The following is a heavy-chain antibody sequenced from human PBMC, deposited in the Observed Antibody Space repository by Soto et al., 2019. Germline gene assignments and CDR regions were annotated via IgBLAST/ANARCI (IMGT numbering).Heavy chain of an antibody. CDR3: ASYCSGGTCPPGPGN. CDR2: INPGGGST. CDR1: GYTFTNYY. Sequence: QVQLVQSGAEVKKPRASVKVSCKASGYTFTNYYMHWVRQAPGQGLEWMGIINPGGGSTSYAQKFQGIITMTRDTSTSTIYMEVSSLRSEDTSVYYCASYCSGGTCPPGPGNWGQGTMVTVSS. V-gene: IGHV1-46*03. D-gene: IGHD2-15*01. J-gene: IGHJ3*01.